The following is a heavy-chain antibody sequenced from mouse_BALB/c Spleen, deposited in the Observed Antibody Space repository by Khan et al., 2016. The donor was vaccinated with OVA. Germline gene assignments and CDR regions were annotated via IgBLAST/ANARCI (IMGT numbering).Heavy chain of an antibody. CDR2: ILPGSGST. CDR3: ASGIRRDWYVDV. Sequence: QVQLQQSGAELMKPGASVKISCKATGYTFSSYWIEWVKQRPGHGLEWIGEILPGSGSTRYNEKLKGKTTFNADTSSNTAYKELSRLTAEDSVAESWASGIRRDWYVDVWGAGTPVTVSS. J-gene: IGHJ1*01. D-gene: IGHD2-12*01. CDR1: GYTFSSYW. V-gene: IGHV1-9*01.